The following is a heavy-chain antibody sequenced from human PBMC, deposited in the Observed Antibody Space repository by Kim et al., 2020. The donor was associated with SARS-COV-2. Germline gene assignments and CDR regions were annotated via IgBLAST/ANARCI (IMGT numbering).Heavy chain of an antibody. V-gene: IGHV3-66*01. D-gene: IGHD4-17*01. Sequence: GGSLRLSCAASGFTVSSNYMSWVRQAPGKGLEWVSIIYSGGSTYYADSVKGRFTISRDNSKNTLYLQMNSLRAEDTAVYYCARDATDYGDYWSGYYYGMDVWGQGTTVTGSS. CDR2: IYSGGST. CDR1: GFTVSSNY. J-gene: IGHJ6*02. CDR3: ARDATDYGDYWSGYYYGMDV.